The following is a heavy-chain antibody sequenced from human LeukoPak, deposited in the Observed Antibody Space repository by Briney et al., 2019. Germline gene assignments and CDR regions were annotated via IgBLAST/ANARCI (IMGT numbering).Heavy chain of an antibody. J-gene: IGHJ4*02. CDR3: ASTLDYDSSGYYSHFDY. CDR2: IYPGDSDT. D-gene: IGHD3-22*01. CDR1: GYSFTSYW. Sequence: GESLKISCKGSGYSFTSYWIGWVRQMPGKGLEWMGIIYPGDSDTRYSPSFQGQVTISADKSISTAYLQWSSLKASDTAMYYCASTLDYDSSGYYSHFDYWGQGTLVAVPS. V-gene: IGHV5-51*01.